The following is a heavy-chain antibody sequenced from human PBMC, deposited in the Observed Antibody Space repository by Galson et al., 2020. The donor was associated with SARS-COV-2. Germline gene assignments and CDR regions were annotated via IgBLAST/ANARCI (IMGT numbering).Heavy chain of an antibody. D-gene: IGHD3-3*01. CDR1: GFTFSTYG. V-gene: IGHV3-21*01. CDR2: ISSSSSYI. Sequence: TGGSLRLSCAASGFTFSTYGMNWVRQAPGKGLEWVSFISSSSSYIYYADSVKGRFTISRDNAKNSLYLQMNSLRAEDTAVYYCARAQLRTIFGVVTEALDALDFWGQGTMVTVSS. J-gene: IGHJ3*01. CDR3: ARAQLRTIFGVVTEALDALDF.